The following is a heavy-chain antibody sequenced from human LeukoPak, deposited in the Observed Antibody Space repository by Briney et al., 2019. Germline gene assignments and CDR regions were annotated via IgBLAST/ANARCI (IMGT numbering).Heavy chain of an antibody. CDR2: ISGSGGST. D-gene: IGHD3-10*01. J-gene: IGHJ6*02. Sequence: PRGSLRLSCAASGFTFSSYAMSWVRQAPGKGLEWVSAISGSGGSTYYADSVKGRFTISRDNSKNTLYLQMNSLRAEDTAVYYCAKGGFPYYYGSGSYPPLNYYYYGMDVWGQGTTVTVSS. CDR1: GFTFSSYA. V-gene: IGHV3-23*01. CDR3: AKGGFPYYYGSGSYPPLNYYYYGMDV.